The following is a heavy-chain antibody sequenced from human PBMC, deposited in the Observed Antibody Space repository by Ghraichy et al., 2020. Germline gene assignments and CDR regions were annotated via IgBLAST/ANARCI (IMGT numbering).Heavy chain of an antibody. CDR3: ARRLVGATTYYFDY. J-gene: IGHJ4*02. Sequence: LSLTCTVSGGSISSYYWSWIRQPPGKGLEWIGYIYYSGSTNYNPSLKSRVTISVDTSKNQFSLKLSSVTAADTAVYYCARRLVGATTYYFDYWGQGTLVTVSS. CDR1: GGSISSYY. V-gene: IGHV4-59*01. D-gene: IGHD1-26*01. CDR2: IYYSGST.